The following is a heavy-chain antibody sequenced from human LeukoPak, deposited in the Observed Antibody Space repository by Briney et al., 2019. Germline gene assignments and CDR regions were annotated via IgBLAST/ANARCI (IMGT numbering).Heavy chain of an antibody. Sequence: PGGSLRLSCAASGFTVSSNYMSWARQPPGKGLEWIGSIYYSGSTYYNPSLKSRVTISVDTSKNQFSLKLSSVTAADTAVYYCARHPPSAAAGDYWGQGTLVTVSS. CDR1: GFTVSSNY. V-gene: IGHV4-39*01. D-gene: IGHD6-13*01. J-gene: IGHJ4*02. CDR2: IYYSGST. CDR3: ARHPPSAAAGDY.